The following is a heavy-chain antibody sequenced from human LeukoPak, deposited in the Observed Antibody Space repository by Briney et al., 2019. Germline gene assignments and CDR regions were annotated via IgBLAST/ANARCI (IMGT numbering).Heavy chain of an antibody. Sequence: PGGSLRLSCTASGFTFGNYGMNWVRQAPGKGREWVGLIRIKAYGGTTEYAASVKGRFTISRDDSKSIAYLQMNSLKTEDTAVYYCTGADAGWFDLWGQGTLVTVSS. CDR1: GFTFGNYG. V-gene: IGHV3-49*04. J-gene: IGHJ5*02. CDR2: IRIKAYGGTT. CDR3: TGADAGWFDL.